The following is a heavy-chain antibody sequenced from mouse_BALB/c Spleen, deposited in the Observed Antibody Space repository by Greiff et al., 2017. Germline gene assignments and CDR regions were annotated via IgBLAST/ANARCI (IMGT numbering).Heavy chain of an antibody. CDR1: GFSLTGYG. CDR2: IWGDGST. J-gene: IGHJ4*01. Sequence: VQLVESGPGLVAPSQSLSITCTVSGFSLTGYGVNWVRQPPGKGLEWLGMIWGDGSTDYNSALKSRLSINKDNSKSQVFLIMNSLQADDTARYYCARDDRYYAMDYWGQGTSVTVSS. CDR3: ARDDRYYAMDY. V-gene: IGHV2-6-7*01.